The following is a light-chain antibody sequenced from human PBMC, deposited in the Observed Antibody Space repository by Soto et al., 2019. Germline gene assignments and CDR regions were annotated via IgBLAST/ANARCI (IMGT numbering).Light chain of an antibody. V-gene: IGKV3-20*01. CDR1: QSVSSNN. J-gene: IGKJ3*01. CDR3: QQYGRSPFT. Sequence: EIVLTQSPGTLSLSPGERATLSCRASQSVSSNNLAWYQQRPGQAPRVVIYGASTRATGIPERFSGSGSGTDFILTISRLEPEDFAVYYCQQYGRSPFTFGPVTNVDI. CDR2: GAS.